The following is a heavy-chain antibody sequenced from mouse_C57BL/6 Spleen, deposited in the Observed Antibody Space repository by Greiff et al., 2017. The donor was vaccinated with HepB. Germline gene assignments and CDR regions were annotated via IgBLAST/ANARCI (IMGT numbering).Heavy chain of an antibody. Sequence: QVQLKESGAELVKPGASVKISCKASGYAFSSYWMNWVKQRPGKGLEWIGQIYPGDGDTNYNGKFKGKATLTADKSSSTAYMQLSSLTSEDSAVYFCARWAPYYAMDYWGQGTSVTVSS. CDR1: GYAFSSYW. J-gene: IGHJ4*01. V-gene: IGHV1-80*01. CDR3: ARWAPYYAMDY. CDR2: IYPGDGDT.